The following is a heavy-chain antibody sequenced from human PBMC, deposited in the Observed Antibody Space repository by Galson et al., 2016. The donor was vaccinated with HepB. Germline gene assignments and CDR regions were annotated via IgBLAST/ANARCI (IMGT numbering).Heavy chain of an antibody. V-gene: IGHV4-39*01. CDR1: GGSVSSTNFY. D-gene: IGHD2-15*01. CDR3: AKRRWFLGTFDV. J-gene: IGHJ3*01. Sequence: SETLSLTCTVSGGSVSSTNFYWGWIRQPPGQGLEWIGTIYYTRSTDYNPSLKNRLTISVATSKNQFSLRLTSVTAADSSIFYCAKRRWFLGTFDVWGPGTIVTVSS. CDR2: IYYTRST.